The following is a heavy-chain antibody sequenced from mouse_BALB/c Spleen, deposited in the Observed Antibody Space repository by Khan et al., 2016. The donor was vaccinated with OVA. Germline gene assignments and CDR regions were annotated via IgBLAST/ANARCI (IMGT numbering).Heavy chain of an antibody. V-gene: IGHV2-6-1*01. D-gene: IGHD2-10*01. CDR1: GFSLTNYG. Sequence: VQLQESGPGLVAPSQSLSITCTISGFSLTNYGIHWVRQPPGKGLVWLVVIWSDGSTTYNSTLKSRLSITKDNSKSQVFLKMNSIQTDDTAMYYCARQPYYHYYVLDYWGQGTSVTVSS. CDR3: ARQPYYHYYVLDY. CDR2: IWSDGST. J-gene: IGHJ4*01.